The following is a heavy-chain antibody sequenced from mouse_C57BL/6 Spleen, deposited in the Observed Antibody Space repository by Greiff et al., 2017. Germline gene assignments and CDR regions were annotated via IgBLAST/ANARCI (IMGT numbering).Heavy chain of an antibody. CDR2: IDPSDSYT. Sequence: QVQLQQPGAELVKPGASVKLSCKASGYTFTSYWMQWVKQRPGQGLEWIGEIDPSDSYTNYNQKFKGKATLTVDTSSSTAYMQLSSLTSEDSAVYYCARRSGENYEYFDYWGQGTTLTVSS. CDR1: GYTFTSYW. D-gene: IGHD2-4*01. CDR3: ARRSGENYEYFDY. J-gene: IGHJ2*01. V-gene: IGHV1-50*01.